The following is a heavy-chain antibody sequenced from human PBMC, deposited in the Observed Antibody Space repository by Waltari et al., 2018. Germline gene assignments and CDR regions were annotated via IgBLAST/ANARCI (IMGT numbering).Heavy chain of an antibody. J-gene: IGHJ3*02. Sequence: EVQLVESGGGLVQPGGSLSLSCAASGFPFSSSSITWVRQAPGKGLEWVSYISSSSSTIYYADSVKGRFTISRDNAKNSLYLQMNSLRAEDTAVYYCASPMVAEKGDDAFDIWGQGTMVTVSS. V-gene: IGHV3-48*04. CDR2: ISSSSSTI. CDR3: ASPMVAEKGDDAFDI. D-gene: IGHD2-15*01. CDR1: GFPFSSSS.